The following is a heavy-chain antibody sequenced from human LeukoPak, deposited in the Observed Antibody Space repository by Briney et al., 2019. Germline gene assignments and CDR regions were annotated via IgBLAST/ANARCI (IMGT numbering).Heavy chain of an antibody. CDR1: GGSFSGYY. J-gene: IGHJ6*02. Sequence: SGTLSLTCAVYGGSFSGYYWSWIRQPPGKGLEWIGEINHSGSTNYNPSLKSRVTIPVDTSKNQFSLKLSSVTAADTAVYYCARAPPYCSSTSCYDPYYYYGMDVWGQGTTVTVSS. CDR3: ARAPPYCSSTSCYDPYYYYGMDV. D-gene: IGHD2-2*01. V-gene: IGHV4-34*01. CDR2: INHSGST.